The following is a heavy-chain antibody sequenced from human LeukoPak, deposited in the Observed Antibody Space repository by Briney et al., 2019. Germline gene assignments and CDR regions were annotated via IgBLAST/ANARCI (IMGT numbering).Heavy chain of an antibody. CDR2: IYTSGST. J-gene: IGHJ4*02. CDR1: GGSISGGSYY. D-gene: IGHD2-15*01. CDR3: ARPYSRSD. V-gene: IGHV4-61*02. Sequence: PSETLSLTCTVSGGSISGGSYYWSWVRQPAGKGLEWIGRIYTSGSTNYNPSLKSRVTISVDTSKNQFSLKLSSVTAADTAVYYCARPYSRSDWGQGTLVTVSS.